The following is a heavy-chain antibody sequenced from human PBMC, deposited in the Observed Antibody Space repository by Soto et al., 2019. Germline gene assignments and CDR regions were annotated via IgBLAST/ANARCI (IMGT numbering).Heavy chain of an antibody. D-gene: IGHD1-1*01. V-gene: IGHV3-23*01. Sequence: PGGSLRLSCVVSGLNFRNHDMNWVRQPPGKGLEWVSNINGAGGSTSYADAVKGRFTISRDNSRDTVYLQMNNLGVEDTAVYYCAVDPNWEWGYWGPGTLVTVPQ. J-gene: IGHJ4*02. CDR2: INGAGGST. CDR1: GLNFRNHD. CDR3: AVDPNWEWGY.